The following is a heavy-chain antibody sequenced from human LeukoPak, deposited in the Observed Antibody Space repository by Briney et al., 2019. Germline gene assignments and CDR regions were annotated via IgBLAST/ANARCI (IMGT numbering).Heavy chain of an antibody. CDR1: GGSISSGSYC. V-gene: IGHV4-39*01. D-gene: IGHD3-3*02. Sequence: PSETLSLTCTVSGGSISSGSYCWGWIRQPPGTGLEWIGSIYYSGSTYYNPSLKSRVTISVVTSKNQFSLKLGFVSSAEVAVYYCERHSTFGNPWFDPWGQGTLVTVSS. CDR2: IYYSGST. CDR3: ERHSTFGNPWFDP. J-gene: IGHJ5*02.